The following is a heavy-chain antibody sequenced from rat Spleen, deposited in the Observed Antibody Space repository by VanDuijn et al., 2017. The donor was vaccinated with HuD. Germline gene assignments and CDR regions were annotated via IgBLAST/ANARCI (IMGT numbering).Heavy chain of an antibody. CDR3: ARLGNSGFGNWFAY. V-gene: IGHV5S13*01. Sequence: EVQLVESGGGLVQPGRSLKLSCAASGFTFSNYGMAWVRQTPTKGLEWVASISTGGGNTYYRDSVKGRFTISRDNAESTLSLQMDSLRSEDSATYYCARLGNSGFGNWFAYWGQGTLVTVSS. CDR1: GFTFSNYG. D-gene: IGHD4-4*01. CDR2: ISTGGGNT. J-gene: IGHJ3*01.